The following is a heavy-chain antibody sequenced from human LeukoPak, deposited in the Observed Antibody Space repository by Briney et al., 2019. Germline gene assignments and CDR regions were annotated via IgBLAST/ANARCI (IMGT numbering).Heavy chain of an antibody. D-gene: IGHD3-22*01. CDR2: IYSSGST. V-gene: IGHV4-61*02. Sequence: SQTLSLTCSVSGGSITSGSYYWSWIRQPAGKGLEWIGCIYSSGSTNYNPSLKSRVTISLDTSKNQFSLKLSSVTAADTAVYYCARPLGYYYGYFQHWGQGTLVTVSS. J-gene: IGHJ1*01. CDR1: GGSITSGSYY. CDR3: ARPLGYYYGYFQH.